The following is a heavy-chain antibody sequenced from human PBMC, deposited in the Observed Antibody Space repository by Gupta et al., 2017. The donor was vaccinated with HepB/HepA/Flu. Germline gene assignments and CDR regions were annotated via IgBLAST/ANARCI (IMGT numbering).Heavy chain of an antibody. D-gene: IGHD4/OR15-4a*01. V-gene: IGHV3-33*03. Sequence: QVHLVESGGGVGQPGRSLRLSCAASGFNFSNHGMHWVRQVPGKGLEWVALIWYDGVNKYYADSVKCRFTVSRDNSKNTVSLEMNSLRVDDTAVYYCAKDSVGANSYYDSWGQGSLVTVSS. CDR2: IWYDGVNK. J-gene: IGHJ4*02. CDR1: GFNFSNHG. CDR3: AKDSVGANSYYDS.